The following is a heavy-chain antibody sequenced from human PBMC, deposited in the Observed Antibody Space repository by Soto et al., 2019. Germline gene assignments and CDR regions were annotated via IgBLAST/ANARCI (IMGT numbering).Heavy chain of an antibody. J-gene: IGHJ4*02. D-gene: IGHD1-26*01. V-gene: IGHV3-7*01. Sequence: EVQLVESGGALVQPGGPLRLSCAASGFTFRSYWMTWVRQPPGKGLEWVANIKGDGSEKYYGDSLKGRFTISRDNGKSSLYLQMNNLRAEDTAVYYCARDVVVGGRGLNYWGQGTLVTVSS. CDR2: IKGDGSEK. CDR1: GFTFRSYW. CDR3: ARDVVVGGRGLNY.